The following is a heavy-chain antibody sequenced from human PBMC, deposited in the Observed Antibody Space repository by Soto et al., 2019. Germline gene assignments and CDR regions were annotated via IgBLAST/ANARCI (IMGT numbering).Heavy chain of an antibody. Sequence: SETLSLTCAVSGGSISSRYWWSWVRQPPGKGLEWIGEIYHTGSTNYNPSLKSRVVMSIDKSKNQFSLNLNSVTAADTAVYYCASKFGELLADAFAIWGQGTMVTVSS. CDR3: ASKFGELLADAFAI. J-gene: IGHJ3*02. CDR1: GGSISSRYW. CDR2: IYHTGST. V-gene: IGHV4-4*02. D-gene: IGHD3-10*01.